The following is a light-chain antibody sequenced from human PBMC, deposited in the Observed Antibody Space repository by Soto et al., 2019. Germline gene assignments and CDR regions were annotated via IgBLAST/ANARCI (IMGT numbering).Light chain of an antibody. CDR3: AVWDDSLNGRV. CDR2: SNN. V-gene: IGLV1-44*01. J-gene: IGLJ3*02. Sequence: QSVLTQPPSASGTPGQRVTISCSGSSSNIGSKTVNWYQQLSGTAPKLLIYSNNQRPSGVPDRFSGSKSGTSASLAISGLQSEDEADYYCAVWDDSLNGRVFGGGTKLTVL. CDR1: SSNIGSKT.